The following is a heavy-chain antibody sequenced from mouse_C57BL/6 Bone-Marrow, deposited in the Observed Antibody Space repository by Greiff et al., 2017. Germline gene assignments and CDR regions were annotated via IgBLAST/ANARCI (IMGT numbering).Heavy chain of an antibody. V-gene: IGHV1-55*01. Sequence: VQLQQPGAELVKPGASVKMSCKASGYTFTSYWITWVKQRPGQGLEWIGDIYPGSGSTNYNEKFKSKVTLTVDTSSSTAYMQLSSLTSEDSAVYYCARPYYGNYWYFDVWGTGTTVTVSS. CDR1: GYTFTSYW. CDR2: IYPGSGST. D-gene: IGHD2-10*01. J-gene: IGHJ1*03. CDR3: ARPYYGNYWYFDV.